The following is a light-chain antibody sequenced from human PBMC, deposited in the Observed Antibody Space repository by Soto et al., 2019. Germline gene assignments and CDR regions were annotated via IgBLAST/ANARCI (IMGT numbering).Light chain of an antibody. J-gene: IGKJ4*01. CDR2: AAS. Sequence: DIQLTQSPSFLSASVGDRVTITCRASQGISSYLAWYQQKPGKAPKLLIYAASTLQSGVPSRFSGSGSGTVFPLTISSLQPEDFANYYCQQLNSYSLTFGGGTKVEIK. V-gene: IGKV1-9*01. CDR1: QGISSY. CDR3: QQLNSYSLT.